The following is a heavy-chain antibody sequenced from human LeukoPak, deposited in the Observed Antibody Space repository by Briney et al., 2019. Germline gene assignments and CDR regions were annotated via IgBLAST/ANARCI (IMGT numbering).Heavy chain of an antibody. CDR1: GFSFSDHG. Sequence: GGSLRLSCAASGFSFSDHGMNWVRQAPGKGLEWVATIWYDATNIYYADFVQGRFTISRDNSKNTLDLQMNSLRVEDTAVYFCARDRRGGSHYFDSWGQGTLVTVSS. CDR3: ARDRRGGSHYFDS. CDR2: IWYDATNI. J-gene: IGHJ4*02. V-gene: IGHV3-33*01. D-gene: IGHD1-26*01.